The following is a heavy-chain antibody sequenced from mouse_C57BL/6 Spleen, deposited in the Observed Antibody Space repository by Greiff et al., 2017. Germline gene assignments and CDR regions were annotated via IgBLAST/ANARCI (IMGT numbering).Heavy chain of an antibody. D-gene: IGHD1-2*01. CDR1: GYTFTDYE. Sequence: QVQLQQSGAELVRPGASVTLSCKASGYTFTDYEMHWVKQTPVHGLEWIGAIDPETGGTAYNQKFKGKAMLTADKSSSTAYMELRSLTSEDSAVYYCTRDGSWGQGTLVTVSA. CDR2: IDPETGGT. J-gene: IGHJ3*01. V-gene: IGHV1-15*01. CDR3: TRDGS.